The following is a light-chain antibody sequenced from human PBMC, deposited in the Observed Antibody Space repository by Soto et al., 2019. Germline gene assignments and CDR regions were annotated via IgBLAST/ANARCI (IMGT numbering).Light chain of an antibody. CDR2: EVS. V-gene: IGLV2-14*01. Sequence: QSALTQPASVSGSPGQSITISCTGTSSDIGAYNYVSWYQQYPGKAPKLIISEVSARPSRASNRFSGSKSGNTASLTISGLQAEDEADYYCNSYTTTSLYVFGTGTKLTVL. CDR3: NSYTTTSLYV. CDR1: SSDIGAYNY. J-gene: IGLJ1*01.